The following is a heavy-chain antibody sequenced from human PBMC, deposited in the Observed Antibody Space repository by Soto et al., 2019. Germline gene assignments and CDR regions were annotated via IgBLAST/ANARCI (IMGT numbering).Heavy chain of an antibody. CDR3: ARDLWGYCGTDCYPLDV. D-gene: IGHD2-21*02. Sequence: PSETLPLTCTVSGGSISSYYWNWIRQPPGKGLEWIGYISYTGSTVYNPSFKSRVTISVDTSKNQFSLKLNSVTAADTAVYYCARDLWGYCGTDCYPLDVWGQGTTVTVSS. CDR1: GGSISSYY. CDR2: ISYTGST. V-gene: IGHV4-59*01. J-gene: IGHJ6*02.